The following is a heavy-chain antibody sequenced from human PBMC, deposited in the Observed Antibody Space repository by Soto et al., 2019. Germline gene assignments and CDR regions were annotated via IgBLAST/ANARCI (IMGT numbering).Heavy chain of an antibody. CDR2: INYSGST. V-gene: IGHV4-61*01. CDR3: ARQESGYARSHDY. D-gene: IGHD5-12*01. CDR1: GESISTNNYY. J-gene: IGHJ4*02. Sequence: PSLTCTVSGESISTNNYYCSWIRQPPGKGLEWMAYINYSGSTSYNPSRKSRATISVDTSKNQLALKLNSVTGADTAVYYCARQESGYARSHDYWGQGILVTVSS.